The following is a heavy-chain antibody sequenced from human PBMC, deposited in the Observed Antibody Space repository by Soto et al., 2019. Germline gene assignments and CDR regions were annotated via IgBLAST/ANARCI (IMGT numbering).Heavy chain of an antibody. Sequence: PGGSLRLSCAASGFTFSSYAMHWVRQAPGKGLEWVAVISYDGSNKYYADSVKGRFTISRDNSKNTLYLQMNSLTVEDTAVFYCALLDFYAKWGQGTLVTVSS. CDR1: GFTFSSYA. J-gene: IGHJ4*01. D-gene: IGHD1-1*01. CDR2: ISYDGSNK. V-gene: IGHV3-30-3*01. CDR3: ALLDFYAK.